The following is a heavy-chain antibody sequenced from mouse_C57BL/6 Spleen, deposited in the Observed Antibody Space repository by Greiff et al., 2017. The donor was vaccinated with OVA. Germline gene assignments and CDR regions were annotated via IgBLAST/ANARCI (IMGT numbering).Heavy chain of an antibody. CDR2: IDPSDSYT. V-gene: IGHV1-50*01. CDR1: GYTFTSYW. Sequence: QVQLQQPGAELVKPGASVKLSCKASGYTFTSYWMQWVKQRPGQGLEWIGEIDPSDSYTNYNQKFKGKATLTVDTSSSTAYMQLSSLTSEDSAVYYCARSGYDYDLPFDVWGTGTTVTVSS. J-gene: IGHJ1*03. D-gene: IGHD2-4*01. CDR3: ARSGYDYDLPFDV.